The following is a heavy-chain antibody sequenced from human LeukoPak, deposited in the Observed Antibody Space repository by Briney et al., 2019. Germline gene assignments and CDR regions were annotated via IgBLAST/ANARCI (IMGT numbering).Heavy chain of an antibody. Sequence: PGGSLRLSCAASGFTFSSYGMSWVRQAPGKGLEWVSAISGSGGSTFYADSVKGRFTISRDNSKNTLYLQMNSLRAEDTALYYCAKSRLSGINDAFDIWGQGTMVTVSS. CDR2: ISGSGGST. J-gene: IGHJ3*02. D-gene: IGHD3-3*01. CDR3: AKSRLSGINDAFDI. V-gene: IGHV3-23*01. CDR1: GFTFSSYG.